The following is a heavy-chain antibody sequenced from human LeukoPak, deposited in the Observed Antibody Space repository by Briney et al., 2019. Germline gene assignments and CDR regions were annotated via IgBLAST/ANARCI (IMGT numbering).Heavy chain of an antibody. J-gene: IGHJ3*02. D-gene: IGHD3-16*01. CDR1: GFTFDDYA. V-gene: IGHV3-9*03. CDR2: ISWNSGSI. Sequence: GGSLRLSCAASGFTFDDYAMHWVRHAPGKGLEWVSGISWNSGSIGYADSVKGRFTISRDNAKNSLYLQMNSLRAEDMALYYCAKEGVSAFDIWGQGTMVTVSS. CDR3: AKEGVSAFDI.